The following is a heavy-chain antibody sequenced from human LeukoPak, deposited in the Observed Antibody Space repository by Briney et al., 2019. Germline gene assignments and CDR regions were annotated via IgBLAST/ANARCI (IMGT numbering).Heavy chain of an antibody. CDR2: INPNSGGT. V-gene: IGHV1-2*02. D-gene: IGHD4-11*01. J-gene: IGHJ6*03. Sequence: ASVKVSCKASGYTFTGYYMHWVRQAPGQGLEWMGWINPNSGGTNYAQKFQGRVTVTRDTSISTAYMELSRLRSDDTAVYYCARDPQTTVTTVHHYYYMDVWGKGTTVTVSS. CDR3: ARDPQTTVTTVHHYYYMDV. CDR1: GYTFTGYY.